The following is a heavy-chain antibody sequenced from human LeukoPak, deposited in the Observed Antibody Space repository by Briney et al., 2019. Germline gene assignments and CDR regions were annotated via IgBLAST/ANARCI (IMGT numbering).Heavy chain of an antibody. CDR3: AKTLIDYGDYLLYYFDY. CDR2: ISGSGGST. D-gene: IGHD4-17*01. V-gene: IGHV3-23*01. CDR1: GFTFSSYW. J-gene: IGHJ4*02. Sequence: GGSLRLSCAASGFTFSSYWMSWVRQAPGKGLEWVSAISGSGGSTYYADSVKGRFTISRDNSKNTLYLQMNSLRAEDTAVYYCAKTLIDYGDYLLYYFDYWGQGTLVTVSS.